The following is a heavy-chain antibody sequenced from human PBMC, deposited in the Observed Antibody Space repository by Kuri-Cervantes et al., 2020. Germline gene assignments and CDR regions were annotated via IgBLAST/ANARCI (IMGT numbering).Heavy chain of an antibody. Sequence: SETLSLTCTVSGGSISSGGYYWSWIRQHPGKGLEWIGYIYYSGSTYYNPSLKSRVTISVDTSKDQFSLKLSSVTAADTAVYYCARDRTRYSYGPEVYYYYYYYMDVWGKGTTVTVSS. CDR1: GGSISSGGYY. V-gene: IGHV4-31*03. CDR3: ARDRTRYSYGPEVYYYYYYYMDV. CDR2: IYYSGST. J-gene: IGHJ6*03. D-gene: IGHD5-18*01.